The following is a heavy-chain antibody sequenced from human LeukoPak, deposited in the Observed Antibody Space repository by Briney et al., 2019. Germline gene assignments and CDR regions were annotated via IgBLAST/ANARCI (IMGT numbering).Heavy chain of an antibody. CDR1: GRSFSGYY. CDR2: INHSGST. Sequence: KPPETLSLTCAVYGRSFSGYYWSWIRQPPGKRLEWIGEINHSGSTNYNPSLKSRVTISVDTSKNQFYPKLSSVTAADTAVYYCARVLRRKERSYYYYYMDVWGKGTTVTVSS. CDR3: ARVLRRKERSYYYYYMDV. J-gene: IGHJ6*03. V-gene: IGHV4-34*01. D-gene: IGHD3-16*01.